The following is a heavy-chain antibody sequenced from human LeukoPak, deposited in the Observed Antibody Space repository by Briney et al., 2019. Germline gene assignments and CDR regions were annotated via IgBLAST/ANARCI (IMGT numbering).Heavy chain of an antibody. CDR3: AKDSDYDFWSGYSNWFDP. CDR1: GFTLSSYS. Sequence: GGSPRLSSSASGFTLSSYSLRSVRPAPREGGEWGSAIRGSGGSTYYADSVKGRFTISRDNSKNTLYLQMNSLRAEDTAVYYCAKDSDYDFWSGYSNWFDPWGQGTLVTVSS. D-gene: IGHD3-3*01. J-gene: IGHJ5*02. V-gene: IGHV3-23*01. CDR2: IRGSGGST.